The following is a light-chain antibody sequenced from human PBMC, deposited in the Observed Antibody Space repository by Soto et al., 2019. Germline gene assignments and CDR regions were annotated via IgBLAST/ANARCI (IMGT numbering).Light chain of an antibody. CDR3: QQFKNYPFT. V-gene: IGKV1D-13*01. J-gene: IGKJ3*01. CDR2: DAS. CDR1: QGISSA. Sequence: ASQLTQSPYSLSASVGARITITCRASQGISSALAVYQQKPGKAPKLLIYDASSLESGVPSRFSGSGSGTDFTLTISSLQPEDFATYYCQQFKNYPFTFGPGTKVVIK.